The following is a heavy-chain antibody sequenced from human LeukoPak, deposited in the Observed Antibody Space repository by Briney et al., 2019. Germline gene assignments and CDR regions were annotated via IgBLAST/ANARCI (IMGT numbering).Heavy chain of an antibody. D-gene: IGHD3-10*01. CDR3: AKRASGSGTSLYYFDY. V-gene: IGHV3-23*01. J-gene: IGHJ4*02. CDR1: GFTFSSYA. CDR2: ISNSGGST. Sequence: GGSLRLSCAASGFTFSSYATSWVRQAPGKGLEWLSDISNSGGSTFYADSVKGRFTISTDNSKNTLYLQMNSLRAEDTAVYYCAKRASGSGTSLYYFDYWGQGTLVTVSS.